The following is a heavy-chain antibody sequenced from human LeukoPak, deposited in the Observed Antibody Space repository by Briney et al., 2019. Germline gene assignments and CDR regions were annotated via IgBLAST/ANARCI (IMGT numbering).Heavy chain of an antibody. CDR1: GYSLTSYW. J-gene: IGHJ5*02. CDR3: ARYCTNGVCLFDP. D-gene: IGHD2-8*01. V-gene: IGHV5-51*01. CDR2: IYPGDSDT. Sequence: GESLKISCKGSGYSLTSYWIGWVRQMPGKGLEWMGIIYPGDSDTRYSPSFQGQVTISADKSISTAYLQWSSLKASDTAMYYCARYCTNGVCLFDPWGQGTLVTVSS.